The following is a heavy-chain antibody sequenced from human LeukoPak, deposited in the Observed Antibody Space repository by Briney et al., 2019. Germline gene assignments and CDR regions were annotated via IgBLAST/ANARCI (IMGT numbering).Heavy chain of an antibody. V-gene: IGHV4-59*01. D-gene: IGHD2-21*01. Sequence: KSSETLSLTCTVSGGSISSYYWSWIRQPPGKGLEWIGYIYYSGSTYYNPSLKSRVTISVDTSKNQFSLKLSSVTAADTAVYYCARVVRGGDYYYYYYMDVWGKGTTVTVSS. CDR1: GGSISSYY. J-gene: IGHJ6*03. CDR3: ARVVRGGDYYYYYYMDV. CDR2: IYYSGST.